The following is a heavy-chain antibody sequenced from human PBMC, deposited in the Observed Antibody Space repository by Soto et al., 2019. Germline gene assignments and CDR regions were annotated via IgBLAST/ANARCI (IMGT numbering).Heavy chain of an antibody. D-gene: IGHD4-4*01. Sequence: GGSLRLSCAASGFTFSTYWMHWVRRPPGKGLVWVSRINSDGSTISYADSVKDRFTISRDNAKNTLYLQMNSLRAEDTAVYYCTTITTWGQGTLVTVSS. CDR3: TTITT. CDR2: INSDGSTI. CDR1: GFTFSTYW. J-gene: IGHJ4*02. V-gene: IGHV3-74*01.